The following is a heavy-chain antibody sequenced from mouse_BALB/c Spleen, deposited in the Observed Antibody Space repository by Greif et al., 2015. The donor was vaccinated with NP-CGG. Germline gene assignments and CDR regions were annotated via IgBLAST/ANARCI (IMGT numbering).Heavy chain of an antibody. Sequence: EVQLQQSGPELVKPGASVKISCKASGYTFTDYNMHWVKQSHGRSLEWIGYIYPYNGGTGYNQKFKSKATLTVDNSSSTAYMELRSLTSEDSAVYYCARGGDYGFAYWGQGTLVTVSA. CDR2: IYPYNGGT. D-gene: IGHD2-4*01. CDR1: GYTFTDYN. J-gene: IGHJ3*01. CDR3: ARGGDYGFAY. V-gene: IGHV1S29*02.